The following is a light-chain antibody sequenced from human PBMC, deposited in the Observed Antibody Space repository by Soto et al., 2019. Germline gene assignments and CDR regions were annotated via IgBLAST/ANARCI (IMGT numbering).Light chain of an antibody. J-gene: IGKJ1*01. Sequence: DIQLTQSAAFLSPSMGESVTITCRASQVISTSLAWYQVKPGKAPKLLIYAASTLESGVPSRFSATGSATEFILTISSLQPDDFATYHCQHYGRVWTFGQGTKVDIK. CDR1: QVISTS. V-gene: IGKV1-9*01. CDR2: AAS. CDR3: QHYGRVWT.